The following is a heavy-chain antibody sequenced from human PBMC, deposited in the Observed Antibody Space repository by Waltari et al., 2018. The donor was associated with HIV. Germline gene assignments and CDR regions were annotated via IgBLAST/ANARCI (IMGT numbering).Heavy chain of an antibody. J-gene: IGHJ4*02. CDR2: FWSDGAEI. CDR3: ARGYSSSRWIPLYH. Sequence: QVQLVVSGGGVVQPGTSLTLSCAVSGFTFGNFSLHWVRQSTGKGLEWLAVFWSDGAEISYADSVKCRFTVSKDSSQKTLYLHLTSLRAEDTALYYCARGYSSSRWIPLYHWGRGTLVTVSS. CDR1: GFTFGNFS. V-gene: IGHV3-33*01. D-gene: IGHD6-6*01.